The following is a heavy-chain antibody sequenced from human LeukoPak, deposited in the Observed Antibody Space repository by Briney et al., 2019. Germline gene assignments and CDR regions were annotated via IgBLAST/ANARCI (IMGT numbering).Heavy chain of an antibody. J-gene: IGHJ4*02. V-gene: IGHV4-34*01. CDR1: GGSFSGYY. D-gene: IGHD4-17*01. CDR3: ARGPYGDYLY. CDR2: INHSGST. Sequence: SETLSLTCAVYGGSFSGYYWSWIRQPPGKGLEWIGEINHSGSTNYNPSLKSRVTISVDTSKNQFSLELSSVTAADTAVYYCARGPYGDYLYWGQGTLVTVSS.